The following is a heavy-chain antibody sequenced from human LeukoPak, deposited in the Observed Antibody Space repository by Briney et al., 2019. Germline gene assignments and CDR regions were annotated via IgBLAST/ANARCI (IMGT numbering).Heavy chain of an antibody. Sequence: GGTLRLSCAASGFTKVAGFTLKNYGMSWVRQAPGKGLEWVSAITGSGGSTSYADSVKGRFTISRDNSKNMLYLQMNSLRADDTAVYYCAKERVVVTAKTNYHFDNWGQGTLVTVSS. J-gene: IGHJ4*02. CDR2: ITGSGGST. D-gene: IGHD2-21*02. CDR3: AKERVVVTAKTNYHFDN. V-gene: IGHV3-23*01. CDR1: GFTKVAGFTLKNYG.